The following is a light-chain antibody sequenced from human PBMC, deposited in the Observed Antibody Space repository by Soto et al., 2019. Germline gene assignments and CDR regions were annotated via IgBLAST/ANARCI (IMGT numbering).Light chain of an antibody. J-gene: IGKJ1*01. CDR2: KVS. Sequence: DMVLSKSPLSLPVTLGQPAAISCRSSQSLVHSDGNTYLNWLQQRPGQSPRRLIYKVSNRDSGVPDRFSGSGSGTDFTLTISRVEAEDIGVYYCVQGTHWPRAFGQGTKVDI. CDR1: QSLVHSDGNTY. V-gene: IGKV2-30*02. CDR3: VQGTHWPRA.